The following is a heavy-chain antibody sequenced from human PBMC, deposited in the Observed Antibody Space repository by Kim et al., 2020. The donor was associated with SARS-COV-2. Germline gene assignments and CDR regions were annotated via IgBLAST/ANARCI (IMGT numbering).Heavy chain of an antibody. Sequence: SETLSLTCTVSGGSISSGGYYWSWIRQHPGKGLEWIGYIYYSGSTYYNPSFKSRVTISVDTSKNQFSLKLSSVTAADTAVYYCARSQGLITMIVVVVGAFDYWGQGTLATVSS. CDR1: GGSISSGGYY. D-gene: IGHD3-22*01. CDR2: IYYSGST. CDR3: ARSQGLITMIVVVVGAFDY. V-gene: IGHV4-31*03. J-gene: IGHJ4*02.